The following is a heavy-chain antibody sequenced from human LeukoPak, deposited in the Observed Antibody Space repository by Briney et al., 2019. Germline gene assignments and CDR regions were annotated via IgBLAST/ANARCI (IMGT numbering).Heavy chain of an antibody. CDR2: IYPGDSDT. V-gene: IGHV5-51*01. J-gene: IGHJ4*02. D-gene: IGHD2-2*01. CDR3: ARRGYCSSTSCYYYFDY. Sequence: GESLKISCKGSGYSFTSYWIGWVRQMPGKGLEWMGIIYPGDSDTRYSPSFQGQVTISADKSISTAYLQWSSLKASDTAMYYCARRGYCSSTSCYYYFDYWGQGTLVTVSS. CDR1: GYSFTSYW.